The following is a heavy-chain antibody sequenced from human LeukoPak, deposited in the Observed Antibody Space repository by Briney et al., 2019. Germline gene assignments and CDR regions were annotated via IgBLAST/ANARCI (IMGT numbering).Heavy chain of an antibody. V-gene: IGHV3-21*01. Sequence: GGSLRLSCAASGFTFSVYSMSWIRQALEKGLEWVSSISSTTYTYYADSVKGRFTISRDNSKNSLYLQMNSLTAEDTALYYCARDGSGWSRDFWGQGTTVTVSS. J-gene: IGHJ6*02. D-gene: IGHD6-19*01. CDR3: ARDGSGWSRDF. CDR1: GFTFSVYS. CDR2: ISSTTYT.